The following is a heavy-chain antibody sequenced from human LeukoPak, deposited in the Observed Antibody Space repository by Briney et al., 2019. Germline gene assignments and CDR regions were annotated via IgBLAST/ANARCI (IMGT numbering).Heavy chain of an antibody. CDR1: GFTFDDYA. CDR3: ARGRSGTYYDGAFDI. Sequence: GGSLRLSCAASGFTFDDYAIHWVRQAPGKGLEWVSGISWNSGSKDYADSVKGRFTVSRDNAKNSLYLQMSSLRTEDTALYYCARGRSGTYYDGAFDIWSQGTKVTVSS. V-gene: IGHV3-9*01. J-gene: IGHJ3*02. CDR2: ISWNSGSK. D-gene: IGHD1-26*01.